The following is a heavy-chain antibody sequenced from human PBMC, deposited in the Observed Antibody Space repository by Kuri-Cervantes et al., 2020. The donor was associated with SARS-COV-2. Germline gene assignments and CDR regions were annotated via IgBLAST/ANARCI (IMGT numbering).Heavy chain of an antibody. Sequence: GESLKISCAASGFTFSSYAMSWVRQAPGKGLEWVSVIYSGGSSTYYADSVKGRFTISRDNSKDTLYLQMNSLRAEDTAVYYCAKEGFFYGSGRHFDYWGQETLVTVSS. CDR2: IYSGGSST. CDR3: AKEGFFYGSGRHFDY. CDR1: GFTFSSYA. V-gene: IGHV3-23*03. D-gene: IGHD3-10*01. J-gene: IGHJ4*02.